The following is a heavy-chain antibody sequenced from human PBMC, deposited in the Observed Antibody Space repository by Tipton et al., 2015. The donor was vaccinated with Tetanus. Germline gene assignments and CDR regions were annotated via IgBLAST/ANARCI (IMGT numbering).Heavy chain of an antibody. CDR3: ARDKSGPSFY. V-gene: IGHV3-7*01. J-gene: IGHJ4*02. D-gene: IGHD2-2*01. CDR1: GFTFSNYW. CDR2: IKVDGGEV. Sequence: LSLTCAASGFTFSNYWMSWVRHAPGKGLEWVANIKVDGGEVYYVDSVKGRFTISRDNAKNSLYLQMNSLRAEDTAVYYCARDKSGPSFYWGQGTLVTVSS.